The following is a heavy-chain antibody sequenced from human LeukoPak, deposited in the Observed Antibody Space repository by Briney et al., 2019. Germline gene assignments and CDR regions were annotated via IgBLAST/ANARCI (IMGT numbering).Heavy chain of an antibody. CDR1: GGSISSYC. J-gene: IGHJ6*03. V-gene: IGHV4-4*09. D-gene: IGHD3-10*01. CDR2: IYTSRSS. CDR3: ARLAPNYYGSGSQYYYYYYMDV. Sequence: SETLSLTCTASGGSISSYCMNWIRQPPGKGLEWIGSIYTSRSSNYNPSLKSRVTISVDTSKHQFSLKLSSVTAADTAVYYCARLAPNYYGSGSQYYYYYYMDVWGQGTTVTVSS.